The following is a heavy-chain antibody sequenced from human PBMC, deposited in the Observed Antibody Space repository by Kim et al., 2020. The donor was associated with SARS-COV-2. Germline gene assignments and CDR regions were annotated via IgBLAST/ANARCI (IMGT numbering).Heavy chain of an antibody. V-gene: IGHV4-39*01. Sequence: SETLSLTCTVSGGSISSSSYYWGWIRQPPGKGLEWIGSIYYSGSTYYNPSLKSRVTISVDTSKNQFSLKLSSVTAADTAVYYCARQGESSGYYYNVHSYRGQGTLVTVSS. CDR3: ARQGESSGYYYNVHSY. CDR2: IYYSGST. D-gene: IGHD3-22*01. J-gene: IGHJ4*02. CDR1: GGSISSSSYY.